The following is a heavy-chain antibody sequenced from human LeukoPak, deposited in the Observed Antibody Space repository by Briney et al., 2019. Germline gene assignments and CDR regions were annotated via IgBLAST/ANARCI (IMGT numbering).Heavy chain of an antibody. D-gene: IGHD3-10*01. CDR2: INSDGSST. CDR3: ARGFTMVRGVIMIFDY. J-gene: IGHJ4*02. V-gene: IGHV3-74*01. CDR1: GFTFSSYW. Sequence: GGSLRLSCAASGFTFSSYWMHWVRQAPGKGLVWVSRINSDGSSTSYADSVKGRFTISRDNAKNTLYLQMNSLRAEDTVVYYCARGFTMVRGVIMIFDYWGQGTLVTVSS.